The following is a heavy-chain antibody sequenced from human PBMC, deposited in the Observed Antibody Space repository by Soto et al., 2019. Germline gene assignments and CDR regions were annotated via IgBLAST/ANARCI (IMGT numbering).Heavy chain of an antibody. CDR3: TITYDYVWGSYRSGPRFDY. CDR1: GVTVCSYA. J-gene: IGHJ4*02. D-gene: IGHD3-16*02. Sequence: GGSPRICCAACGVTVCSYAMGWVRQEPGKGLEWVSAISGSGGSTYYADSVKGRFTISRDNSKNMLYLQMNSLRAEDTAVYYCTITYDYVWGSYRSGPRFDYWGQGTLVTAPQ. CDR2: ISGSGGST. V-gene: IGHV3-23*01.